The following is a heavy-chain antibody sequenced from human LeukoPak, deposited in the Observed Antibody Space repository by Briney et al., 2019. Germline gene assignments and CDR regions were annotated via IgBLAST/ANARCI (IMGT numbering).Heavy chain of an antibody. CDR3: ARRGETPFDY. CDR1: GYTFTRYY. D-gene: IGHD3-10*01. Sequence: ASVKVSCKASGYTFTRYYMHWVRQAPGQGLEWMGIINLSGGSTTYAQKFQGRVTMTRDTSTSTVYMEMSSLRSEDTAVYYCARRGETPFDYWGQGTLVTVSS. J-gene: IGHJ4*02. CDR2: INLSGGST. V-gene: IGHV1-46*01.